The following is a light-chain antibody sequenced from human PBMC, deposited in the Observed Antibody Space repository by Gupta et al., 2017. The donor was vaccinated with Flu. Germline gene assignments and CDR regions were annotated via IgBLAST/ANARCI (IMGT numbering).Light chain of an antibody. Sequence: EIVLTQSPGTLSLSPGERATLSCRASQSVSGSYLAWYQQKPGQPPRILMYGASSRANGIPDRFSGSGSGTEFTLTITRREPEDFAVYYCQQEGSSPHTFGQGTKVEIK. J-gene: IGKJ1*01. CDR3: QQEGSSPHT. V-gene: IGKV3-20*01. CDR1: QSVSGSY. CDR2: GAS.